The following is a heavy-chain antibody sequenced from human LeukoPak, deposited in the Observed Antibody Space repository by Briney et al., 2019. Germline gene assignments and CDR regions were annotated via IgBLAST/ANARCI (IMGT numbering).Heavy chain of an antibody. Sequence: SETLSLTCTVSGGSISSYYWSWLRQPPGKGLEWIGYIYYSGSTNYNPSLKSRVTISVDTSKNQFSLKLSSVTAADTAVYYCARLTLNWFDPWGQGTLVTVSS. V-gene: IGHV4-59*08. CDR3: ARLTLNWFDP. CDR2: IYYSGST. CDR1: GGSISSYY. J-gene: IGHJ5*02.